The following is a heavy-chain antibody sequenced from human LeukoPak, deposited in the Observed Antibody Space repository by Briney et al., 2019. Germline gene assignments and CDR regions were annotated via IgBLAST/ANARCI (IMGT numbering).Heavy chain of an antibody. J-gene: IGHJ4*02. D-gene: IGHD2-15*01. V-gene: IGHV3-48*01. Sequence: GGSLRLSCAASGFTFSSYSMNWVRQAPGKGLEWVSYISSSSSTIYYADSVKGRFTISRDNAKNSLYLQMNSLRAEDTAVYYCARDHPWPIVDYWGQGILVTVSS. CDR3: ARDHPWPIVDY. CDR1: GFTFSSYS. CDR2: ISSSSSTI.